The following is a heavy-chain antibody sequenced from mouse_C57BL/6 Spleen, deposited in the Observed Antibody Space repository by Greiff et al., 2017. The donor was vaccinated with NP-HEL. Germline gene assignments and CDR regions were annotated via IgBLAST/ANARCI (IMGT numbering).Heavy chain of an antibody. Sequence: VQLQESGPELVKPGASVKISCKASGYSFTSYYIHWVKQRPGQGLEWIGWIYPGSGNTKYNEKFKGKATLTADTSSSTAYMQLSSLTSEDSAVYYCARRGSSGYVNYFDYWGQGTTLTVSS. J-gene: IGHJ2*01. CDR2: IYPGSGNT. V-gene: IGHV1-66*01. CDR3: ARRGSSGYVNYFDY. CDR1: GYSFTSYY. D-gene: IGHD3-2*02.